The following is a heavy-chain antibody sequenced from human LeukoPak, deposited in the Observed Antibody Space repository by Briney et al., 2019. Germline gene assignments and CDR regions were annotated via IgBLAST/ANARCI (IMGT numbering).Heavy chain of an antibody. J-gene: IGHJ4*02. V-gene: IGHV4-4*07. CDR1: GGSISSYY. Sequence: SETLSLTCTVSGGSISSYYWNWIRQPAGKGLEWIGRIHSSGSTNYNPSLKSRVTVSVDTSKNQFSLKLSSVTAADTAVYYCARGKVVAGTPGQNSWDYWGQGTLVTVSS. CDR3: ARGKVVAGTPGQNSWDY. CDR2: IHSSGST. D-gene: IGHD6-19*01.